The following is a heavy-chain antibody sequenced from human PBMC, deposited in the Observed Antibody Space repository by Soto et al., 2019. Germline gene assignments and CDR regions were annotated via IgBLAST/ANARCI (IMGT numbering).Heavy chain of an antibody. V-gene: IGHV3-7*01. CDR2: IKQDGGEK. Sequence: GGSLRLSCAASGVTFSSYWMSWVRQAPGKGLEWVANIKQDGGEKYYVDSVKGRFTISRDNAKNSLYLQMNSLRVEDTALYYCARRYSSSWSGFDPWGQGTLVTVSS. CDR1: GVTFSSYW. D-gene: IGHD6-13*01. J-gene: IGHJ5*02. CDR3: ARRYSSSWSGFDP.